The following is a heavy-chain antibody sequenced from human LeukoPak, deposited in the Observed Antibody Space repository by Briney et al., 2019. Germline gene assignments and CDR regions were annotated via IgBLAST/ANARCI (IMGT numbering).Heavy chain of an antibody. Sequence: ASVKVSCKASGYTFISYYIHWVRQAPGQGLEWMGLINPSSGNTPYAQQFQGRVTMTRDTSTSTVYMELSSLRSEDTAVYYCAREKFTMIVGWQLEQYYYGMDVWGQGTTVTVSS. CDR2: INPSSGNT. CDR3: AREKFTMIVGWQLEQYYYGMDV. V-gene: IGHV1-46*01. CDR1: GYTFISYY. D-gene: IGHD3-22*01. J-gene: IGHJ6*02.